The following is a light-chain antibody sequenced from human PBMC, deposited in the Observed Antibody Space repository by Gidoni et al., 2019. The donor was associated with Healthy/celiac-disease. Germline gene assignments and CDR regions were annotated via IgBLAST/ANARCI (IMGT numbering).Light chain of an antibody. Sequence: VVKTQSPLSLPVTLGQPASISCRSSQSLVYSDGNTYLNWFQQRPGQAPRRLIYKVSNRDSGVPDRLSGSGSGTDFTLKISRVEAEDVGVYYCMQGTHWPPTFGQGTRLEIK. CDR2: KVS. CDR1: QSLVYSDGNTY. CDR3: MQGTHWPPT. J-gene: IGKJ5*01. V-gene: IGKV2-30*01.